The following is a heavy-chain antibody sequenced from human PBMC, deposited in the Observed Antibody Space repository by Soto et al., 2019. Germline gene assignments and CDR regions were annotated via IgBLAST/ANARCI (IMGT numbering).Heavy chain of an antibody. J-gene: IGHJ2*01. V-gene: IGHV3-20*01. CDR1: GFTFDDYG. CDR3: ARGGTNGYDGRGYWYFDL. D-gene: IGHD5-12*01. Sequence: EVQLVESGGGVVRPGGSLRLSCAASGFTFDDYGMSWVRQAPGKGLEWVSGINWNGGSTGYADSVKGRFTISRDNAKNSMYLQMNSLRAEDTALYHCARGGTNGYDGRGYWYFDLWGRGTLVTVSS. CDR2: INWNGGST.